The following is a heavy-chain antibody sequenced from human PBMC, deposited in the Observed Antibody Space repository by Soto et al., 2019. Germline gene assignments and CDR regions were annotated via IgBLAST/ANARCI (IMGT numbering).Heavy chain of an antibody. J-gene: IGHJ4*02. Sequence: GGSLRLSCAASGFTFSSYAMSWVRQAPGKGLEWVSAISGSGGSTYYADSVKGRFTISRDNSKNTLYLQMNSLRAEDTAVYYCAKARGYSGYEPLDYWGQGTLVTVSS. CDR1: GFTFSSYA. CDR3: AKARGYSGYEPLDY. D-gene: IGHD5-12*01. CDR2: ISGSGGST. V-gene: IGHV3-23*01.